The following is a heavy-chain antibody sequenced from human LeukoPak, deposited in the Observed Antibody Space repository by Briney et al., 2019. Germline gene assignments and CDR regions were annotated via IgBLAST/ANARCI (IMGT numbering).Heavy chain of an antibody. Sequence: GRSLRLSCEASGFTFSNYAMHWVRQAPGKGLEWVALISYDGSDKYYADSVKGRFTISRDNSKNTLYLQMDSLRAEDTAVYYCAREPLVRGVSGYFDYWGQGTLVTVSP. V-gene: IGHV3-30*04. CDR1: GFTFSNYA. CDR3: AREPLVRGVSGYFDY. J-gene: IGHJ4*02. CDR2: ISYDGSDK. D-gene: IGHD3-10*01.